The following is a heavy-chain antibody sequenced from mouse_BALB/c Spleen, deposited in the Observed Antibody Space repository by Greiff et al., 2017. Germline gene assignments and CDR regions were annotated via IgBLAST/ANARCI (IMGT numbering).Heavy chain of an antibody. CDR1: GYTFTSYW. D-gene: IGHD1-1*01. CDR2: IYPSDSYT. Sequence: VQLQQPGAELVRPGASVKLSCKASGYTFTSYWINWVKQRPGQGLEWIGNIYPSDSYTNYNQKFKDKATLTVDKSSSTAYMQLSSPTSEDSAVYYCTSYYGSSPFAYWGQGTLVTVSA. CDR3: TSYYGSSPFAY. V-gene: IGHV1-69*02. J-gene: IGHJ3*01.